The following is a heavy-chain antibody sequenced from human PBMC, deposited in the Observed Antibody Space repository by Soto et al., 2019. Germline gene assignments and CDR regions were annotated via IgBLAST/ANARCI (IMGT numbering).Heavy chain of an antibody. CDR3: GRVSGRGYYSWGY. CDR1: GYTFINYG. D-gene: IGHD5-12*01. CDR2: INTYNGNT. J-gene: IGHJ4*02. Sequence: QVQLVQSGAEVKKPGASVKVSCKTSGYTFINYGISWVRQAPGQGLEWMGWINTYNGNTNYAQNLQGRVTMTTDTSTTTAYMELRSLRSDDTAMYYCGRVSGRGYYSWGYWGQGTLVTVSS. V-gene: IGHV1-18*01.